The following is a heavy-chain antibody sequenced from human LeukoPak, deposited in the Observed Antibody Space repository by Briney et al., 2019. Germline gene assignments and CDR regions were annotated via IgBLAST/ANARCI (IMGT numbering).Heavy chain of an antibody. CDR3: ARDRAGSSGWDYYYYGMDV. J-gene: IGHJ6*02. V-gene: IGHV3-21*01. CDR2: ISSSSSYI. CDR1: GFTFSSYA. D-gene: IGHD6-19*01. Sequence: KSGGSLRLSCAASGFTFSSYAMSWVRQAPGKGLEWVSSISSSSSYIYYADSVKGRFTISRDNAKNSLYLQMNSLRAEDTAVYYCARDRAGSSGWDYYYYGMDVWGQGTTVTVSS.